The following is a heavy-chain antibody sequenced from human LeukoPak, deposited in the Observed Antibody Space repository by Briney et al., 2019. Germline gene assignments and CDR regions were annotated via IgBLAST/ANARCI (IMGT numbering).Heavy chain of an antibody. CDR3: ARHLQGCSSTSCPFDY. D-gene: IGHD2-2*01. V-gene: IGHV5-51*01. Sequence: GESLKISCKGSGHSFTSYWIGWVRQMPGKGLEWMGIIYPGDSDTRNSPSFQGQVTISADKSTSTAYLQWSSLKASDTAMYYCARHLQGCSSTSCPFDYWGQGTLVTVSS. CDR2: IYPGDSDT. CDR1: GHSFTSYW. J-gene: IGHJ4*02.